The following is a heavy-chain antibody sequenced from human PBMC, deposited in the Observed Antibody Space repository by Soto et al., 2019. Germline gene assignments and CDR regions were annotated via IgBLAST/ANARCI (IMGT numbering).Heavy chain of an antibody. CDR2: IIPIFGTA. CDR3: ARVRGGAYSGYDEHYYYYHGMDV. V-gene: IGHV1-69*13. J-gene: IGHJ6*02. CDR1: GGTFSSYA. D-gene: IGHD5-12*01. Sequence: SVKASCKASGGTFSSYAISWVRQAPGQGLEWMGGIIPIFGTANYAQKFQGRVTITADESTSTAYMELSSLRSEDTAVYYCARVRGGAYSGYDEHYYYYHGMDVWGQGTTVTVSS.